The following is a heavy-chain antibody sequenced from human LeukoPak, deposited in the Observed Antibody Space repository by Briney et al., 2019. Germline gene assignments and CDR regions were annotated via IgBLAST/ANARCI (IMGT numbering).Heavy chain of an antibody. CDR2: ISAYNGNT. CDR3: ARVHPITMVRGVTYDP. D-gene: IGHD3-10*01. J-gene: IGHJ5*02. Sequence: ASVKVSCKASGYTFTSYGISWVRQAPGQGLEWMGWISAYNGNTNYAQKLQGRVTMTTDTSTSTAYMELRSLRSDDTAVYYCARVHPITMVRGVTYDPWGQGTLATVSS. V-gene: IGHV1-18*01. CDR1: GYTFTSYG.